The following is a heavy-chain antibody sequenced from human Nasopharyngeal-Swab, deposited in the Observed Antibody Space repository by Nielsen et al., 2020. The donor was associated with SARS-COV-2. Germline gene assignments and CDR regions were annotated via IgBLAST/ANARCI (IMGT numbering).Heavy chain of an antibody. J-gene: IGHJ4*02. V-gene: IGHV3-53*01. D-gene: IGHD1-26*01. CDR1: CFTVSSNY. CDR2: IYSGCST. CDR3: ERGGVGSYHRLVDDY. Sequence: SLNISCASSCFTVSSNYMSLVRQAPGKGLEWVSVIYSGCSTYYADSVKGRFTISRDNSKKTLYLQMNSLRAEDTAVYYCERGGVGSYHRLVDDYWGQGTLVTVSS.